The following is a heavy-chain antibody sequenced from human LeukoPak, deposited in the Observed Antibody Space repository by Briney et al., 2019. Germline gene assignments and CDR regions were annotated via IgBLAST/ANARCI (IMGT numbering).Heavy chain of an antibody. J-gene: IGHJ3*02. D-gene: IGHD5-18*01. V-gene: IGHV3-30-3*01. Sequence: GGSLRLSCAASGFTFSSYAMHWVRQAPGKGLEWVAVISYDGSNKYYADSVKGRFTISRDNSKNTLYLQMNSLRAEDTAVYYCARSRAQGPMVTLDAFDIWGQGTMVTVSS. CDR1: GFTFSSYA. CDR2: ISYDGSNK. CDR3: ARSRAQGPMVTLDAFDI.